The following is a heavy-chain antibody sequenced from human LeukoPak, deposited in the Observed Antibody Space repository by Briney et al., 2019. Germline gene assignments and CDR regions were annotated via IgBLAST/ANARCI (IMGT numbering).Heavy chain of an antibody. Sequence: SVKVSCKASGGTFSGYAISWVRQAPGQGLEWMGRIIPIFGIADYAQKFQGRVTITADKSTSTAYMELSSLRSEDTAVYYCARETDLGGYDLFDYWGQGALVTASS. J-gene: IGHJ4*02. V-gene: IGHV1-69*04. D-gene: IGHD5-12*01. CDR3: ARETDLGGYDLFDY. CDR1: GGTFSGYA. CDR2: IIPIFGIA.